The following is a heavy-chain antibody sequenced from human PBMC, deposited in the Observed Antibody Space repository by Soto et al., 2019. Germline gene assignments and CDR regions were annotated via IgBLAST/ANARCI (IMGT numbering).Heavy chain of an antibody. V-gene: IGHV1-18*01. D-gene: IGHD5-18*01. J-gene: IGHJ4*02. CDR3: ARENVLSYVDTAMVDYFDY. CDR1: GYTFNTYS. CDR2: ISGYNGDT. Sequence: ASVKVSCKASGYTFNTYSISWVRQAPGQGLEWMGWISGYNGDTHYAQKFQGRVTMTTDTSTSTAYMVLRSLRSDDTAMYYCARENVLSYVDTAMVDYFDYWGQGTLVTVSS.